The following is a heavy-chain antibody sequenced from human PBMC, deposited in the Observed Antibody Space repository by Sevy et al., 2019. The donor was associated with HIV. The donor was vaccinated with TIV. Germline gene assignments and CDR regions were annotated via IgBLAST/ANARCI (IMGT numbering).Heavy chain of an antibody. D-gene: IGHD6-6*01. CDR2: ICTYNGNT. J-gene: IGHJ4*02. CDR1: GYTFTSYG. Sequence: ASVKVSCKASGYTFTSYGISWVRQAPGEGLEWMGWICTYNGNTNYAQKLQGRVTMTTDTSTSTAYMELRSLRSDDTAVYYCARRYSSSTGKTFDYWGQGTLVTVSS. CDR3: ARRYSSSTGKTFDY. V-gene: IGHV1-18*01.